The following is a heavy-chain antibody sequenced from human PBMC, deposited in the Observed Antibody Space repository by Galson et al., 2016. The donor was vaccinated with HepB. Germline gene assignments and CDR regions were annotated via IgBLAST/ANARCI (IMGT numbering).Heavy chain of an antibody. D-gene: IGHD2-8*01. CDR3: LRWGMLGITLDH. V-gene: IGHV3-33*01. J-gene: IGHJ5*02. CDR1: GFTFRSYG. Sequence: SLRLSCAVSGFTFRSYGMQWVRQAPGKGLEWVAVIWNDGSERHYGDSVKGRFTISRDDSKNMVYLQMNSVRGEDTAVYYCLRWGMLGITLDHWGQGTLVTVSS. CDR2: IWNDGSER.